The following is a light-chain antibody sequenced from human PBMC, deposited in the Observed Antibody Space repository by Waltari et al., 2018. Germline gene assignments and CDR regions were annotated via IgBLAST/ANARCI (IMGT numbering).Light chain of an antibody. J-gene: IGKJ1*01. CDR3: QMYVNLPAT. V-gene: IGKV3-20*01. Sequence: EIVLTQSPGVLSLSPGKRATLSCRDSQSVGKYLAWYQQKPGQAPRLLIYHTSTRATGIPDRFSGSGSGTDFSLTISRLEPEDFAVYHCQMYVNLPATFGQGTKVEI. CDR1: QSVGKY. CDR2: HTS.